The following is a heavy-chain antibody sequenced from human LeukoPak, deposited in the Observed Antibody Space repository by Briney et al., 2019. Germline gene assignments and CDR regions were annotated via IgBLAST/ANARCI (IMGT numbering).Heavy chain of an antibody. CDR1: GFIFSSYA. CDR2: ISYDGSNK. J-gene: IGHJ3*02. CDR3: ARAQGGAFDI. V-gene: IGHV3-30-3*01. D-gene: IGHD2-15*01. Sequence: PGRSLRLSCAASGFIFSSYAMHWVRQAPGKGLEWVAVISYDGSNKYYADSVKGRFTISRDNSKNTLYLQMNSLRAEDTAVYYCARAQGGAFDIWGRGTMVTVSS.